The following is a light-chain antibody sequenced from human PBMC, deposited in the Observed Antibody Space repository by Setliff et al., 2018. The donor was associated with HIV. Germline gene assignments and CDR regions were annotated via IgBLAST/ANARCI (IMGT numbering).Light chain of an antibody. CDR3: CSNTGSNTYV. Sequence: QSVLTQPASVSGSPGQSIIISCTGTSSDVGRYNLVSWYQQHPGKAPKLMIYQATKRPSGVSNRFSGSKSGNTASLTISGLQAEDEADYYCCSNTGSNTYVFGTGTKVTVL. CDR1: SSDVGRYNL. V-gene: IGLV2-23*01. CDR2: QAT. J-gene: IGLJ1*01.